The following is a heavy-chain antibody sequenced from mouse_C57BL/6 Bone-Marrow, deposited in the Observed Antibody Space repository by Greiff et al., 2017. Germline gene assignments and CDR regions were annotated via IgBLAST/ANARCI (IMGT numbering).Heavy chain of an antibody. J-gene: IGHJ2*01. CDR3: AIEGATKTPDY. CDR1: GYTFTSYG. Sequence: QVHVKQSGAELARPGASVKLSCKASGYTFTSYGISWVKQRTGQGLEWIGEIYPRSGNTYYNEKFKGKATLTADKSSSTSYMELRSLTSEVSAVYFCAIEGATKTPDYWGQGTTLTVSS. CDR2: IYPRSGNT. V-gene: IGHV1-81*01. D-gene: IGHD1-3*01.